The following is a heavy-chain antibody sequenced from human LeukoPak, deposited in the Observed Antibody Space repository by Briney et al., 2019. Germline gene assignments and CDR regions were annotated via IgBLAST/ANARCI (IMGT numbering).Heavy chain of an antibody. CDR3: ARDRELGS. Sequence: PSETLSLTCIVSGGSISIYYWNWIRQPPGKGLEWIGYIYNSGSTDYNPSLKRRVTISADTSKNQFSLKLTSVTAADTAVYYCARDRELGSWGQVILVAVSS. V-gene: IGHV4-59*01. CDR1: GGSISIYY. D-gene: IGHD3-16*01. CDR2: IYNSGST. J-gene: IGHJ5*02.